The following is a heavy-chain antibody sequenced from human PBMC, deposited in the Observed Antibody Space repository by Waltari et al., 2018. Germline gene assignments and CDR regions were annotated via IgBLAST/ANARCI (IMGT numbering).Heavy chain of an antibody. D-gene: IGHD2-15*01. V-gene: IGHV4-34*01. Sequence: QVQLQQWGAGLLKPSETLSLTCAVYGGSFSGYYWSWIRQPPGKGLEWIGEINHSGSTNYNPSLKSRVTISVDTSKNQFSRKLSAVTAADTAVYYCARGRDIVVVVAATTGAFDIWGQGTMVTVSS. CDR2: INHSGST. CDR1: GGSFSGYY. J-gene: IGHJ3*02. CDR3: ARGRDIVVVVAATTGAFDI.